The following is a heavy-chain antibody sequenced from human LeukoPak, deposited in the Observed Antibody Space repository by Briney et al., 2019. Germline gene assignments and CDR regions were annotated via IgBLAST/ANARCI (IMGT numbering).Heavy chain of an antibody. J-gene: IGHJ4*02. Sequence: SETLSLTCTVSGGSISSYYWSWIRQPPGKGLEWIGYIYYSGSTNYNPSLKSRVTISVDTSKNQFSLKLSSVTAADTAVYYCAGLKYGYNFDYWGQGTLVTVSS. D-gene: IGHD5-12*01. CDR1: GGSISSYY. CDR2: IYYSGST. V-gene: IGHV4-59*08. CDR3: AGLKYGYNFDY.